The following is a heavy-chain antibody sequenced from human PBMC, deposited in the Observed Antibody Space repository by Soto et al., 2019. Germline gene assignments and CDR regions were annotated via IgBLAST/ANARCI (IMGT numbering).Heavy chain of an antibody. J-gene: IGHJ4*02. V-gene: IGHV4-59*01. CDR2: IYYSGST. Sequence: QVQLQESGPGLVKPSETLSLTCTVSGGSISSYYWSWIRQPPGKGLEWIGYIYYSGSTNYNPSLKGRVTISVHTSKNQFSLKLTSVTAADTAVYYCASVSSGWWYFDYWGQGTLVTVSS. D-gene: IGHD6-19*01. CDR3: ASVSSGWWYFDY. CDR1: GGSISSYY.